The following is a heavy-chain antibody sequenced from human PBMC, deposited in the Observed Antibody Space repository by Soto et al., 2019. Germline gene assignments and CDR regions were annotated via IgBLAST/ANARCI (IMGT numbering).Heavy chain of an antibody. V-gene: IGHV3-21*04. CDR2: ISSGSDYL. J-gene: IGHJ4*02. Sequence: KTGGSLRLSCAAFGFNFNTYAMHWVRQSPGKGLEWVAFISSGSDYLYYADSVKGRFTVSRDNAKSSLYLQMNSLTDDDTALYYCASELCSGGSCYSRIFDYWGQGSLVTVSS. CDR3: ASELCSGGSCYSRIFDY. D-gene: IGHD2-15*01. CDR1: GFNFNTYA.